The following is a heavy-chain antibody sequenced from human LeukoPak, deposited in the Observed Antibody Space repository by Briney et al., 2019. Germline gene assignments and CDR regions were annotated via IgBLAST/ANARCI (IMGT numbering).Heavy chain of an antibody. V-gene: IGHV4-34*01. Sequence: SETLSLTCAVYGGPFSVYYWSWTRHPPGKGLEWIGEINQSGSPNYNPSLKSRVTISVATSKYQFSLRLSSVIATDTAVDYCARADYGVYVAQEAHYYYGMDVWGKGNTVTVSS. J-gene: IGHJ6*04. CDR3: ARADYGVYVAQEAHYYYGMDV. D-gene: IGHD4-17*01. CDR2: INQSGSP. CDR1: GGPFSVYY.